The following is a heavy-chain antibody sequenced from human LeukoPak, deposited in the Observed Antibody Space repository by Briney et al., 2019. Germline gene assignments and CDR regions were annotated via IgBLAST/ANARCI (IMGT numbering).Heavy chain of an antibody. V-gene: IGHV4-59*01. CDR3: ARTYSSGSIDY. D-gene: IGHD6-19*01. J-gene: IGHJ4*02. CDR2: IYYSGST. CDR1: GGSISSYY. Sequence: SETLSLTCTVSGGSISSYYWSWIRQPPGKGLEWIGYIYYSGSTNYNPSLKSRVTISVDTSKNQFSLKLSSVTAADTAVYYCARTYSSGSIDYWDQGTLVTVSS.